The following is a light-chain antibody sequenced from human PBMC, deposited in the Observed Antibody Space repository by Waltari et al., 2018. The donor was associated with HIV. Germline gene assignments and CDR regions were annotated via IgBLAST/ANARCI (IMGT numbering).Light chain of an antibody. J-gene: IGLJ1*01. CDR1: ALPKKY. CDR3: YSTDSSGSYV. V-gene: IGLV3-10*01. CDR2: EDS. Sequence: SYELTQSPSVSVSPGQTARITCPGDALPKKYAFWDQQKSGQAPVLVIYEDSKRPSGIPERFSGSSSGTMATLTISGAQVEDEADYYCYSTDSSGSYVFGTGTKVTVL.